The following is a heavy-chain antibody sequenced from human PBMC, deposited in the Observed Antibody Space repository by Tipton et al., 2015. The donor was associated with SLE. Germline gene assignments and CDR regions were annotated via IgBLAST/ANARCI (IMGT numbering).Heavy chain of an antibody. D-gene: IGHD3-3*01. Sequence: GLVKPSETLSLTCSVSGGSIRTNDYRWGWIRQPPGKGLEWIGSVSYSGRTYYNPSLQSRVTISLDTSKDQFSLRLSSVTAADTAVYYCARAFYYDYWSSHYGTPSLAYFDYWGHGTLVTVSS. V-gene: IGHV4-39*07. CDR1: GGSIRTNDYR. CDR2: VSYSGRT. J-gene: IGHJ4*01. CDR3: ARAFYYDYWSSHYGTPSLAYFDY.